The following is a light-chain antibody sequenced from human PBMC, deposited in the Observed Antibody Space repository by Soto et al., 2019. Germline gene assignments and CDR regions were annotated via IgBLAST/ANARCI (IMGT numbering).Light chain of an antibody. CDR1: SSDIGAYNF. J-gene: IGLJ2*01. CDR2: DVN. Sequence: QSALTQPASVSGSPGQSITISCTGTSSDIGAYNFVSWYQQRPGKAPKLMLYDVNIRPSGVSNRFSGSKSGNTASLTISGLQAEDEADYYCTSWTTSTTMIFGGGT. V-gene: IGLV2-14*03. CDR3: TSWTTSTTMI.